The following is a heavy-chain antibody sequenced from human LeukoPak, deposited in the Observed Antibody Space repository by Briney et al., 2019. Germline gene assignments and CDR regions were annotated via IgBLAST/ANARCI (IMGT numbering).Heavy chain of an antibody. CDR3: ARDRSSGDWYWYIDL. Sequence: PSETLSLTCAVYGGSFSGYYWSWIRQPPGKGLEWIGYIYYSGSTNYNSSLESRVTISVDTSKNQFSLKLSSVTAADTAVYYCARDRSSGDWYWYIDLWGRGTLVTVS. D-gene: IGHD2-21*02. J-gene: IGHJ2*01. CDR2: IYYSGST. V-gene: IGHV4-59*01. CDR1: GGSFSGYY.